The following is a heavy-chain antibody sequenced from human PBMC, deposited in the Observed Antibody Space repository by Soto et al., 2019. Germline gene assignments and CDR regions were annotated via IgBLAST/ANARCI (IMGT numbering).Heavy chain of an antibody. CDR2: IYWDGES. Sequence: QITLKEAGPTLVKPTETLTLTCTFSGFSFTTTRMGVGWTRQPPGKALEWLAIIYWDGESRYNPLLRMRLTLTEDTSKDQVVLTMTNMDPKDTATYYCARRDSTGTTTYFDSWGQGIPVTVAS. V-gene: IGHV2-5*02. J-gene: IGHJ4*02. CDR3: ARRDSTGTTTYFDS. CDR1: GFSFTTTRMG. D-gene: IGHD1-1*01.